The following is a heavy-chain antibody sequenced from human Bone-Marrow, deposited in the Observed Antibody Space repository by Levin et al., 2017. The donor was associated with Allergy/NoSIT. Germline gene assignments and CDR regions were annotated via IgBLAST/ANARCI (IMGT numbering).Heavy chain of an antibody. CDR1: GFTFDDYA. D-gene: IGHD6-19*01. CDR3: AKASSGWYSYNFDY. J-gene: IGHJ4*02. V-gene: IGHV3-9*01. CDR2: ISWNSGSI. Sequence: PGGSLRLSCAASGFTFDDYAMHWVRQAPGKGLEWVSGISWNSGSIGYADSVKGRFTISRDNAKNSLYLQMNSLRAEDTALYYCAKASSGWYSYNFDYWGQGTLVTVSS.